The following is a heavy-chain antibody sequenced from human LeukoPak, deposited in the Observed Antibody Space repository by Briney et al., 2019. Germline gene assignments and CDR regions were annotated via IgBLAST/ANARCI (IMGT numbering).Heavy chain of an antibody. D-gene: IGHD3-10*01. J-gene: IGHJ4*02. Sequence: GGSLRLSCAASGFTFSSYSMNWVRQAPGKGLEWVSSISSSSSYIYYADSVKGRFTISRDNAKNSLYLQMNSLRAEDTAVYYCARGPPRITMVRGVIIDYWGQGTLVTVSS. V-gene: IGHV3-21*01. CDR2: ISSSSSYI. CDR3: ARGPPRITMVRGVIIDY. CDR1: GFTFSSYS.